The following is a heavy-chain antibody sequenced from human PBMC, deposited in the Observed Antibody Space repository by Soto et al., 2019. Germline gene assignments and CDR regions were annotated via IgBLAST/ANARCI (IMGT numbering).Heavy chain of an antibody. CDR2: INPNSGRT. CDR3: ALARGHDSSGYYSPFDY. J-gene: IGHJ4*02. CDR1: GYTFTGYY. Sequence: QVQLVQSGAEVKKPGASVTVSCKASGYTFTGYYMHWVRQAPGQGLEWMGWINPNSGRTNYAQKFQGRVTMTRDTSISTAYMELSRLRSDDTAVYYCALARGHDSSGYYSPFDYWGQGTLVTVSS. D-gene: IGHD3-22*01. V-gene: IGHV1-2*02.